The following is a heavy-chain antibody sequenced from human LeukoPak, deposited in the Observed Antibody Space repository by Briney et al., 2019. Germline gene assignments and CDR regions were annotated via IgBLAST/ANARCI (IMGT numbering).Heavy chain of an antibody. J-gene: IGHJ4*02. D-gene: IGHD2-8*01. CDR2: IIPIFGTA. CDR3: ARAGIGYCTNGVCLFPFDY. Sequence: SVKVSCKASGGTFNSYAISWVRQAPGQGLEWMGGIIPIFGTANYAQKFQGRVTITADESTSTAYMELSSLRSEDTAVYYCARAGIGYCTNGVCLFPFDYWGQGTLVTVSS. V-gene: IGHV1-69*13. CDR1: GGTFNSYA.